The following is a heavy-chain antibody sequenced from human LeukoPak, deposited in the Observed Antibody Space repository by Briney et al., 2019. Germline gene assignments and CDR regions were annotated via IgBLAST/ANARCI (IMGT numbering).Heavy chain of an antibody. D-gene: IGHD3-22*01. CDR1: GYTFTGYY. Sequence: ASVKVSCKASGYTFTGYYMHWVRQAPGQGLEWMGWINPNSGGTNYAQKFQGRVTMTRDTSISTAYMELSRLRSDDTAVYYCARSTSMIVVVFDYWGQGTLVTVSS. CDR3: ARSTSMIVVVFDY. V-gene: IGHV1-2*02. CDR2: INPNSGGT. J-gene: IGHJ4*02.